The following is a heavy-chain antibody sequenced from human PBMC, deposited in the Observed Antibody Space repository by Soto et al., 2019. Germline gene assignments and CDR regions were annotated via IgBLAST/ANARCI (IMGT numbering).Heavy chain of an antibody. Sequence: GGSLRLSCAASGFTFSNAWMSWVRQAPGKGLEWVGRIKSKTDGGTTDHAAPVKGRFTISRDDSKNTLYLQMNSLKTEDTAVYYCTTRITMVRGVISDYWGQGTLVTVSS. V-gene: IGHV3-15*01. CDR3: TTRITMVRGVISDY. CDR1: GFTFSNAW. D-gene: IGHD3-10*01. CDR2: IKSKTDGGTT. J-gene: IGHJ4*02.